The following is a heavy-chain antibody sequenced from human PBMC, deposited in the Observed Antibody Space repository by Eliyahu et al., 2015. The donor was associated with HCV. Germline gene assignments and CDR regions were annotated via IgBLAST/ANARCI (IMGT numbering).Heavy chain of an antibody. D-gene: IGHD4-17*01. CDR2: TYYRSKWYN. Sequence: QVQLQQSGPGLVKPSQTLSLTCAISGDSFXSNSXAWNWIRQSPSRGLEWLGRTYYRSKWYNDYAVSVKSRITINPDTSKNQFSLQLNSVTPEDTAVYYCARGVEYGDYGGLRAFDIWGQGTMVTVSS. CDR3: ARGVEYGDYGGLRAFDI. J-gene: IGHJ3*02. CDR1: GDSFXSNSXA. V-gene: IGHV6-1*01.